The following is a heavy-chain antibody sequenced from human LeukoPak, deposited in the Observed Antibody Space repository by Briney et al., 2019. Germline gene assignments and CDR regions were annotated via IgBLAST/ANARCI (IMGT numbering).Heavy chain of an antibody. Sequence: ASVKVSCKASGYTFTAYYMHWVRQAPGQGLEWMGWINPNSGGTNYAQKFQGRVTMTRDTSISTAYMELSRLRSDDTAVYYCARDEDCSSTSCYTRSLDYYYGMDVWGQGTTVTVSS. CDR3: ARDEDCSSTSCYTRSLDYYYGMDV. D-gene: IGHD2-2*02. CDR1: GYTFTAYY. CDR2: INPNSGGT. J-gene: IGHJ6*02. V-gene: IGHV1-2*02.